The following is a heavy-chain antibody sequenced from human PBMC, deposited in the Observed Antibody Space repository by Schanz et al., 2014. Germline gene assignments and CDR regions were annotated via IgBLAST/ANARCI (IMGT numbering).Heavy chain of an antibody. CDR3: ARNRGSGGQNWYFDL. CDR2: ITYNGGTI. CDR1: GITFSSHS. Sequence: EVQLVASGGGLVQPGGSLRLSCAASGITFSSHSFNWVRQAPGKGLEWISYITYNGGTIYYADSVKGRFTISRDSAENSLYLQLNSLRADDTAVYYCARNRGSGGQNWYFDLWGRGTLVTVSS. D-gene: IGHD1-26*01. V-gene: IGHV3-48*04. J-gene: IGHJ2*01.